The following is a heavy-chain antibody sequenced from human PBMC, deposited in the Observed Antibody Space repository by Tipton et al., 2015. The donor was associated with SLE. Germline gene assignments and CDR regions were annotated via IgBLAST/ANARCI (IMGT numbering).Heavy chain of an antibody. V-gene: IGHV3-9*01. CDR2: ISWNSGSI. CDR3: AMVDYYDSSGANY. CDR1: GFTFDDYA. Sequence: SLRLSCAASGFTFDDYAMHWVRQAPGKGLEGVSGISWNSGSIGYADSVKGRFTISRDNAKNSLYLQMNSLRAEDTAVYYCAMVDYYDSSGANYWGQGTLVTVSS. J-gene: IGHJ4*02. D-gene: IGHD3-22*01.